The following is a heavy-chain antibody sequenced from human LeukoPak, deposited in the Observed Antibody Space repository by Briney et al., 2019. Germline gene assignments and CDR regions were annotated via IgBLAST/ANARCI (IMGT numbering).Heavy chain of an antibody. CDR3: ARGTILWFGELLSPRPYYGMDV. D-gene: IGHD3-10*01. CDR2: ISYDGSDK. J-gene: IGHJ6*02. V-gene: IGHV3-30-3*01. Sequence: GGSLRLSCAASGFTFSSYPMHWVRQAPGKGLEWVAVISYDGSDKHYADPVKGRFTISRDNSKNTLYPQMNSLRAEDTAVYYCARGTILWFGELLSPRPYYGMDVWGQGTTVTVSS. CDR1: GFTFSSYP.